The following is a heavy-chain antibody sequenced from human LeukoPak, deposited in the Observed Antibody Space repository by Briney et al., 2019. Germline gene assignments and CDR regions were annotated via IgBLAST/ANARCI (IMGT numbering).Heavy chain of an antibody. CDR3: AKRDYGHDSAPPLLNY. D-gene: IGHD4-17*01. CDR2: IVGSGDAT. Sequence: GGSLRLSCAASGFTFSSFAMSWVRQAPGKGLEWVANIVGSGDATYYADSVKGRFTISRDNSNNMLYLQMNSLRAEDTALYYCAKRDYGHDSAPPLLNYWGQGTLVTVSS. J-gene: IGHJ4*02. CDR1: GFTFSSFA. V-gene: IGHV3-23*01.